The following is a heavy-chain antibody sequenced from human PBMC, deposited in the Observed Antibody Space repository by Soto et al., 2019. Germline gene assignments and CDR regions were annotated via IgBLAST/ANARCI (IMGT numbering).Heavy chain of an antibody. Sequence: GASAKVSCKASGYTFTSYGISWVRQAPGQGLEWMGWISAYNGNTNYAQKLQGRVTMTTGTSTSTAYMELGSLRSADTAVNYCARDEYGDYWDWGQGTQVTVSS. J-gene: IGHJ4*02. CDR1: GYTFTSYG. V-gene: IGHV1-18*01. CDR2: ISAYNGNT. CDR3: ARDEYGDYWD. D-gene: IGHD4-17*01.